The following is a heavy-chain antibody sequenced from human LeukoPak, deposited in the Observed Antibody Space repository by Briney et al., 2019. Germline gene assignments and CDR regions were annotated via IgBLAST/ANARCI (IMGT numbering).Heavy chain of an antibody. D-gene: IGHD5-12*01. V-gene: IGHV1-18*04. CDR2: ISAYNGNT. Sequence: ASVKVSCKASGYTFTSYGISWVRQAPGQGLEWMGWISAYNGNTNYAQKLQGRVTMTTDTSTSTAYMELRSLRSDDTAVYYCARDSLNSGYDGEVDYWRQGTLVTVSS. J-gene: IGHJ4*02. CDR1: GYTFTSYG. CDR3: ARDSLNSGYDGEVDY.